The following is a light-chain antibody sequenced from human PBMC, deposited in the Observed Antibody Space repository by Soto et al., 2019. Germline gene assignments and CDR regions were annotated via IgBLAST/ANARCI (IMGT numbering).Light chain of an antibody. J-gene: IGKJ1*01. CDR2: HAS. V-gene: IGKV3-15*01. CDR3: QQYDSWPRT. Sequence: EIVMTQSPASLSVSPGETATLSCRASQRVDVNLAWYQQKPGQAPRLLIYHASTRATGVPARFSGSGSGTDCTLTISSLQSEDIAFFYCQQYDSWPRTFGQGTKVEIK. CDR1: QRVDVN.